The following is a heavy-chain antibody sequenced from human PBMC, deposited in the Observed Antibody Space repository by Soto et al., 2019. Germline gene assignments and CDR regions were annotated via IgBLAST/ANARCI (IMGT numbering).Heavy chain of an antibody. CDR3: AKRIVVVPAATHSYAMDV. CDR2: ISGSGGVT. Sequence: EVQLLESGGGLVQPGGSLRLSCAASGFTFSSYAMSWVRQAPGKGLEWVSTISGSGGVTYYADSVKGRFTISRDNSKNTLYLQMNSLRAEDTAVYYCAKRIVVVPAATHSYAMDVWGQGTTVTVSS. CDR1: GFTFSSYA. J-gene: IGHJ6*02. V-gene: IGHV3-23*01. D-gene: IGHD2-2*01.